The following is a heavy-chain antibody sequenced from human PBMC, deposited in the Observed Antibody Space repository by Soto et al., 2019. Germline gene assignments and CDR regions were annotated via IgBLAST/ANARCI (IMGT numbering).Heavy chain of an antibody. CDR3: ARSYYDSTGLAVEP. CDR1: GASVSHGY. CDR2: MYFGGSF. Sequence: QMQLQASGPGLVKPSETLSITCNVSGASVSHGYWSWIRQPPGKRLEWIGFMYFGGSFNYNPSLTSRATISVETSKNHFSMKLTSVTASDTAVYYCARSYYDSTGLAVEPWGQGILVTVSS. V-gene: IGHV4-59*02. J-gene: IGHJ5*02. D-gene: IGHD3-22*01.